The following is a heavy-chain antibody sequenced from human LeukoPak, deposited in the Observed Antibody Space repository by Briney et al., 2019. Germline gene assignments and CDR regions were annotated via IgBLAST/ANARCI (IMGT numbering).Heavy chain of an antibody. Sequence: PSETLSLTSAVYGGSFSGYYWSWIRQPPGKGLEWIGEINHSGSTNYNPSLKSRVTISVDTSKNQFSLKLSSVTAADTAVYYCARGALRSAYDYWGQGTLVTVSS. CDR1: GGSFSGYY. V-gene: IGHV4-34*01. D-gene: IGHD2-21*01. CDR2: INHSGST. J-gene: IGHJ4*02. CDR3: ARGALRSAYDY.